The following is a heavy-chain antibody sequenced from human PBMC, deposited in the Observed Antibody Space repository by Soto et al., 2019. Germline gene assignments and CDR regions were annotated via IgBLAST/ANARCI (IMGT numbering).Heavy chain of an antibody. CDR1: GGSISSSNYY. CDR3: ASPAESYVGGSYRSGMPYFAC. V-gene: IGHV4-39*01. Sequence: PSETLSLTCTVSGGSISSSNYYWGLIRQRPGKRLEWIGSICYSGSTYYNPTLKSRVTISVDTSKNQFSLKLSSVTAADTAVYDYASPAESYVGGSYRSGMPYFACRRQGTLVTVSS. J-gene: IGHJ4*02. CDR2: ICYSGST. D-gene: IGHD3-16*02.